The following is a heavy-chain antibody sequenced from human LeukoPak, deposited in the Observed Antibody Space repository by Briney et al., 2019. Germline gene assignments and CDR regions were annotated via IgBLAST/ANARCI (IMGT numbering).Heavy chain of an antibody. V-gene: IGHV4-59*01. CDR3: ARGEYYGDP. Sequence: KPSQTLSLTCTVSGASISSYYWSWIRQPPGKGLEWIGYIYYSGSTNYNPSLKSRVTISVDTSKNQFSLKLSSVTAADTAVYYCARGEYYGDPWSQGTLVTVSS. CDR2: IYYSGST. CDR1: GASISSYY. D-gene: IGHD4-17*01. J-gene: IGHJ5*02.